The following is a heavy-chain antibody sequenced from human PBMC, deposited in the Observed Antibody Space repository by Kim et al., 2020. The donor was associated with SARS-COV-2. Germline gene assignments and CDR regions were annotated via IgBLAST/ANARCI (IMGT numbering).Heavy chain of an antibody. CDR3: ASAYRSIAVAGRFDY. CDR1: GGSISSSSYY. J-gene: IGHJ4*02. D-gene: IGHD6-19*01. V-gene: IGHV4-39*07. Sequence: SETLSLTCTVSGGSISSSSYYWGWIRQPPGKGLEWIGSIYYSGSTYYNPSLKSRVTISVDTSKNQFSLKLSSVTAADTAVYYCASAYRSIAVAGRFDYWGQGTLVTVSS. CDR2: IYYSGST.